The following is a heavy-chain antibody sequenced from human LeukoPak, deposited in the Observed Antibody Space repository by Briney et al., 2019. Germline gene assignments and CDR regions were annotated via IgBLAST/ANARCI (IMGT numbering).Heavy chain of an antibody. CDR3: ARGTNGVFDP. CDR2: INHSGST. CDR1: GGSFSGYY. J-gene: IGHJ5*02. V-gene: IGHV4-34*01. Sequence: SETLSLTCAVYGGSFSGYYWSWIRQPPGKGLEWIGEINHSGSTNYNPSLKSRVTISVDTSKNQFSLKLSSVTAADTAVYYCARGTNGVFDPWGQGTLVTVSS. D-gene: IGHD2-8*01.